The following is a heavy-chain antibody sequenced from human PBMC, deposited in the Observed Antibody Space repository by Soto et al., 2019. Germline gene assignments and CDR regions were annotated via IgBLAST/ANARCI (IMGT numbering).Heavy chain of an antibody. CDR2: MYPVYSDT. V-gene: IGHV5-51*01. J-gene: IGHJ3*02. CDR1: GYIFTSYW. CDR3: ERRSCSSNSCYAGGAFAI. Sequence: GESLKIACKGSGYIFTSYWIVWVLQMPGKGLDCIGIMYPVYSDTRYGPSFQGQFTISAEKSISTAYLQCSCLKASDTAMYYCERRSCSSNSCYAGGAFAIWGQGT. D-gene: IGHD2-2*01.